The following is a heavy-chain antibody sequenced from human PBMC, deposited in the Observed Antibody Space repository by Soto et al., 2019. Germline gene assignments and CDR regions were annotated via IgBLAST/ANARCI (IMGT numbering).Heavy chain of an antibody. CDR3: ARGVYGSGNYYTGPSAFDI. V-gene: IGHV1-69*06. J-gene: IGHJ3*02. CDR2: TIPVFNTS. D-gene: IGHD3-10*01. Sequence: QVQLEQSGAEVKKPGSSVMVSCKASGGTLSDHGVAWLRQAPGQGLEWMGGTIPVFNTSKYEQKFQGRVTVTADKFTNIAYMELSSLRSEDTAFYFWARGVYGSGNYYTGPSAFDIWGQGTMVIVSS. CDR1: GGTLSDHG.